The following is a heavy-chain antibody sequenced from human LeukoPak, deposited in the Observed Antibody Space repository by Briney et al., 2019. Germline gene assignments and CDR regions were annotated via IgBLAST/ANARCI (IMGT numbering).Heavy chain of an antibody. CDR3: ARLPGIAVAGMPYYYYYGMDV. CDR1: GFTFSSYW. V-gene: IGHV3-7*01. CDR2: IKQDGSEK. Sequence: PGGSLRLSCAASGFTFSSYWMSWVRQAPGKGLEWVANIKQDGSEKYYVDSVKGRFTISRDNAKNSLYLQMNSLRAEDTAVYYCARLPGIAVAGMPYYYYYGMDVWGQGTTVTVPS. J-gene: IGHJ6*02. D-gene: IGHD6-19*01.